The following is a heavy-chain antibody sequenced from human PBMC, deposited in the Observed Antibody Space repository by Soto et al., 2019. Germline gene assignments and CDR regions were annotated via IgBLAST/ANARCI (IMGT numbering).Heavy chain of an antibody. V-gene: IGHV3-33*01. CDR3: ARDLRLASYYYYGIDV. CDR1: GFTFSSYG. J-gene: IGHJ6*02. Sequence: QVQLVESGGGVVQPGRSLRLSCAASGFTFSSYGMHWVRQAPGKGLEWVAVIWYDGSNKYYADSVKGRFTISRDNSKNTLYLQMNSLRAEDTAVYYCARDLRLASYYYYGIDVWGQGTTVTVSS. D-gene: IGHD3-16*01. CDR2: IWYDGSNK.